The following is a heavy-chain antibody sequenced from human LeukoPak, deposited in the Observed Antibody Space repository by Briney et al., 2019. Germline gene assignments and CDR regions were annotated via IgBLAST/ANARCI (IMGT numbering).Heavy chain of an antibody. V-gene: IGHV1-18*01. CDR1: GYTFTSYG. Sequence: GASVKVSCKASGYTFTSYGISWVRQAPGQGLEWMGWISAYNGNTNYAQKLQGRVTMTTDTSTSTVYMELSSLRSEDTAVYYCARDASYDSMGRGDYWGQGTLVTVSS. J-gene: IGHJ4*02. CDR3: ARDASYDSMGRGDY. CDR2: ISAYNGNT. D-gene: IGHD3-22*01.